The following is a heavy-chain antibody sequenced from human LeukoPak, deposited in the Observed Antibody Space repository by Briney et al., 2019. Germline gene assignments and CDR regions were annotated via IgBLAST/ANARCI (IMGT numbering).Heavy chain of an antibody. J-gene: IGHJ4*02. CDR3: ARLYGNYQNYFDY. CDR1: GGSISTITYY. V-gene: IGHV4-39*07. D-gene: IGHD1-7*01. CDR2: MYYRGNT. Sequence: SETLSLTCTVSGGSISTITYYWGWIRQPPRKGLEWVGHMYYRGNTFYNPSLKSRVTISVDTSKNQFSLKLRSVTAADTAVYYCARLYGNYQNYFDYWGQGTLVTVSS.